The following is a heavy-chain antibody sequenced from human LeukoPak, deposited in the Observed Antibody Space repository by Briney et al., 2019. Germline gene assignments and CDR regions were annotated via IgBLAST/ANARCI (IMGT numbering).Heavy chain of an antibody. J-gene: IGHJ4*02. V-gene: IGHV4-30-4*08. CDR3: ARVPWRLQYFDY. Sequence: SQTVSLTCTVSGGSISSSDYYWSWIRQPPGKGLEWIGYIYYSGSTYYNPSLKSRVTISVDTSKNQFSLKLSSVTAADTAVYYCARVPWRLQYFDYWGQGTLVTVSS. CDR1: GGSISSSDYY. CDR2: IYYSGST. D-gene: IGHD4-11*01.